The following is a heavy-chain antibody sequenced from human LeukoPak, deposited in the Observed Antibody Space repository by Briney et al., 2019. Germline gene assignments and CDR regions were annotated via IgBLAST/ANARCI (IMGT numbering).Heavy chain of an antibody. CDR2: IKQDGSEK. D-gene: IGHD3-16*01. Sequence: PGGSLRLSCAASGFTFSSYLMSWVRQAPGQGLEWVANIKQDGSEKYYVDSVKGRFTISRDNAKNSLYLQMNSLRAEDTAVYYCARTGGKYNWFDPWGQGTLVTVSS. CDR1: GFTFSSYL. CDR3: ARTGGKYNWFDP. J-gene: IGHJ5*02. V-gene: IGHV3-7*01.